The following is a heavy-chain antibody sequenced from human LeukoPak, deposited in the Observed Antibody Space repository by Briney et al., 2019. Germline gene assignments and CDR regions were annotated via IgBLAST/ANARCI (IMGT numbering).Heavy chain of an antibody. Sequence: ASVKVSCKTSGYTFTAYYIHWVRQAPGQGLEWMGWIYPSSGDTNSAQNFQGRVTMTRDTSISTAYMELSSLRSEDTAVYYCARGLSSGDYWGQGTLVTVSS. D-gene: IGHD6-19*01. CDR2: IYPSSGDT. J-gene: IGHJ4*02. CDR3: ARGLSSGDY. CDR1: GYTFTAYY. V-gene: IGHV1-2*02.